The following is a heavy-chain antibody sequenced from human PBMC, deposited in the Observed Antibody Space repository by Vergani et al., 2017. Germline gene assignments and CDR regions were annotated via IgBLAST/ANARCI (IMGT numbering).Heavy chain of an antibody. J-gene: IGHJ3*02. V-gene: IGHV1-69*01. CDR1: GGTFSSYA. D-gene: IGHD4-17*01. CDR2: IIPIFGTA. Sequence: QVQLVQSGAEVKKPGSSVKVSCKASGGTFSSYAISWVRQAPGQGLEWMGGIIPIFGTANYAQKFPGRVTITADESTSTASMELRSLRSEDTAVYYCARDQERVTTRDDAFDIWGQGRMVTVSS. CDR3: ARDQERVTTRDDAFDI.